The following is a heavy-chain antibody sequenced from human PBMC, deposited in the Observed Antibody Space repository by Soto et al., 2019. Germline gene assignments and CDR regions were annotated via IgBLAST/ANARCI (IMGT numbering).Heavy chain of an antibody. CDR2: INPGDSDT. CDR3: ARASNPYNCIDS. J-gene: IGHJ5*01. V-gene: IGHV5-51*01. CDR1: GYSFTNYW. Sequence: PGESLKISCKGSGYSFTNYWIGWVRQMPGKGLEWMGIINPGDSDTRYSPSFQGQVTISADRSITTAYLQWSSLKASDTAMYYCARASNPYNCIDSSGQGTLVTVST.